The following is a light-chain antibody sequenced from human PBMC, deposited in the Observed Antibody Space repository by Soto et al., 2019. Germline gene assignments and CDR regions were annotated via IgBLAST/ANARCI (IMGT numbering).Light chain of an antibody. J-gene: IGLJ1*01. V-gene: IGLV2-14*01. Sequence: QSALTQPASVSGSPGQSVTISCTGTSRDIAGYNYISWFQQHPGKAPKLLIYEVTARPSGVSNRFSGSKSGNTASLTISGLQAEDEADYYCTSYTSSSFYVFGTGTQLTVL. CDR2: EVT. CDR3: TSYTSSSFYV. CDR1: SRDIAGYNY.